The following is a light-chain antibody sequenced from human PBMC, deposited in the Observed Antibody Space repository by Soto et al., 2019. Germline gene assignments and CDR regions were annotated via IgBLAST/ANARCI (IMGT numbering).Light chain of an antibody. CDR3: QQYGSSPVT. J-gene: IGKJ2*01. V-gene: IGKV3-20*01. CDR1: QSVSSSY. Sequence: EIVLTQSPGTLSLSPGERATLSCRASQSVSSSYLAWYQQKPGQAPRLLIYGASSRATGIPDRFSGSGSGTDFTLTISRLEPDDFSVYYCQQYGSSPVTFGQGTKLEIK. CDR2: GAS.